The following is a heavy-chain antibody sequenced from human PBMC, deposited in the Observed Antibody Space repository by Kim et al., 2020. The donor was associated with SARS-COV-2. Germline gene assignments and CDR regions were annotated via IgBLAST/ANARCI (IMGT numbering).Heavy chain of an antibody. D-gene: IGHD4-17*01. V-gene: IGHV3-30*07. Sequence: ADSVKGRFTIPRANSKNTLYLQMNSLRAEDTAVYYCARDPSYGDPYYFDYWGQGTLVTVSS. J-gene: IGHJ4*02. CDR3: ARDPSYGDPYYFDY.